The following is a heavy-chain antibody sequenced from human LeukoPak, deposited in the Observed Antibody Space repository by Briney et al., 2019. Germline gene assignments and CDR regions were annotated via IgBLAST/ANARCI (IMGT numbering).Heavy chain of an antibody. CDR2: ISGSGGST. CDR3: AKVRRSVAYDY. V-gene: IGHV3-23*01. Sequence: GGSLRLSCAASGFTFSTFSMNWVRQAPGKGLEWVSAISGSGGSTYYADSVKGRFTISREDAENSVYLQMNNLRVEDTAIYYCAKVRRSVAYDYWGRGTLVTVSS. CDR1: GFTFSTFS. J-gene: IGHJ4*02.